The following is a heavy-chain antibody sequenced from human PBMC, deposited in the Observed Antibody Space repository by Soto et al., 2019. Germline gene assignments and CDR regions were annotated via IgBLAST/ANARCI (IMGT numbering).Heavy chain of an antibody. J-gene: IGHJ4*02. V-gene: IGHV3-33*01. CDR1: GFTFSSYN. CDR3: TRESDNNYEDY. D-gene: IGHD4-4*01. CDR2: IWYDGSNK. Sequence: QVQLVESGGGVVQPGTSLRLSCAASGFTFSSYNMHWVRQAPGKGLEWVAAIWYDGSNKYYADSVKGRFTSSRDNSDNSLYLQMDSLRVEDTAGYYGTRESDNNYEDYWGQGTLVTVSS.